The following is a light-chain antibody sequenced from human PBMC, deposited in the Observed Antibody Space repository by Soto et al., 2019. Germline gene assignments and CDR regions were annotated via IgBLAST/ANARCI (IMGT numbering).Light chain of an antibody. CDR3: HHYHTWPIT. Sequence: DIVMTQSPATLSVAPGERVTFSCRASQGVSRKLAWYQHKPGQAPRLLISGASTGATGIPARFSGSGSGTEFTLTISSLQSEDCAIYYCHHYHTWPITFGGGTKVEIK. CDR1: QGVSRK. CDR2: GAS. V-gene: IGKV3-15*01. J-gene: IGKJ4*01.